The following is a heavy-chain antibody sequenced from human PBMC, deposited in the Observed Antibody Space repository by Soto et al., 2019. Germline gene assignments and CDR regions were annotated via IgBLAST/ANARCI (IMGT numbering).Heavy chain of an antibody. Sequence: EVQLVESGGGLVKPGGSLRLSCAASGFTFSSYSMNWVRQAPGKGLGCVSSISSSSSYIYYSDSVKGRFTISRDNAKNSLYLQMNSLRAEDTAVYYCARGAGDKVYYYYGMAVWGQGTTVTVSS. CDR2: ISSSSSYI. CDR1: GFTFSSYS. J-gene: IGHJ6*02. V-gene: IGHV3-21*01. CDR3: ARGAGDKVYYYYGMAV. D-gene: IGHD7-27*01.